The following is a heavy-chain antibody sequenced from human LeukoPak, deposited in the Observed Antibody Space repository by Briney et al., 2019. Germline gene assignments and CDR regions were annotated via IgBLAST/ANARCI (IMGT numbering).Heavy chain of an antibody. Sequence: SVTVSCKASGDTFGSYAISRVRQAPGQGLEWMGGIIPIFGTANYAQTFQGRVTITADESTSTAYMELSSLRSEDTAVYYCARDSTAGKDYWGQGTLVTVSS. V-gene: IGHV1-69*13. CDR1: GDTFGSYA. CDR3: ARDSTAGKDY. J-gene: IGHJ4*02. D-gene: IGHD6-13*01. CDR2: IIPIFGTA.